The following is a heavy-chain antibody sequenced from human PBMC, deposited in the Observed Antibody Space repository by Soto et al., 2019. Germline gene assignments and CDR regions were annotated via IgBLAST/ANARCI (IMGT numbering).Heavy chain of an antibody. CDR3: ARIIESSSWYGGEDY. CDR2: IYYSGST. J-gene: IGHJ4*02. D-gene: IGHD6-13*01. Sequence: SETLSLTCTVSGGSISSSSYYWGWIRQPPGKGLEWIGSIYYSGSTYYNPSLKSRVTISVDTSKNQFSLKLSSVTAADTAVYYCARIIESSSWYGGEDYWGQGTLVTVSS. V-gene: IGHV4-39*01. CDR1: GGSISSSSYY.